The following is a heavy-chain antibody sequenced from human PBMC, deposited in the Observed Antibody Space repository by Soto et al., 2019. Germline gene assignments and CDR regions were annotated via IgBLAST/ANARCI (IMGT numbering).Heavy chain of an antibody. J-gene: IGHJ4*02. V-gene: IGHV1-18*01. CDR2: ISAYNGNT. Sequence: QVQLVQSGAEVKKPGASVKVSCKASGYTFTSYGISWVQQAPGQGLEWMGWISAYNGNTNYAQKLQGRVTMTTDTSTSTAYMELRSLRSDDTAVYYCARVRDCGGDCYPYYFDYWGQGTLVTVSS. D-gene: IGHD2-21*02. CDR1: GYTFTSYG. CDR3: ARVRDCGGDCYPYYFDY.